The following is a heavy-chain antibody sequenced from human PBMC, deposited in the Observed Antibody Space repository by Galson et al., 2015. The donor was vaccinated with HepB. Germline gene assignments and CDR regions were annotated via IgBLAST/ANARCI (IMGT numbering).Heavy chain of an antibody. CDR3: AHQHIVAPSFFDQ. CDR2: IYWDDDK. J-gene: IGHJ4*02. CDR1: GFSPSTNGVG. D-gene: IGHD2-15*01. V-gene: IGHV2-5*02. Sequence: PALVKPTQTLTLTCTFFGFSPSTNGVGVGWIRQPPGKALEWLAIIYWDDDKRYSPSLKSRLTITTDTSKNQVVLTMTTMDPVDTATYYCAHQHIVAPSFFDQWGQGSLVTVSS.